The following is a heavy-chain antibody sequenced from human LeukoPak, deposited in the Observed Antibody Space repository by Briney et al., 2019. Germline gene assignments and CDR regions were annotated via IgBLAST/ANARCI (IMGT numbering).Heavy chain of an antibody. J-gene: IGHJ4*02. Sequence: SETLSLTCTVSGGSINSYYWSWIRQPPGKGLEWIGDIHYSGSTNYNPSLKGRVSISADTSKTQFSLNLSSVTAADTAVYYCATHGMGSGWYSALDFWGQGTLVTVSS. V-gene: IGHV4-59*08. CDR1: GGSINSYY. CDR2: IHYSGST. CDR3: ATHGMGSGWYSALDF. D-gene: IGHD6-19*01.